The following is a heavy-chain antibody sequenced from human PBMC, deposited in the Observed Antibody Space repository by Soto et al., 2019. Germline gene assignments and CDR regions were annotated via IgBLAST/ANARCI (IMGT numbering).Heavy chain of an antibody. Sequence: WASVKVSCKASGYTFTSYGISWVRQAPGQGLEWMGWISAYNGNTNYAQKLQGRVTMTTDTSTSTAYMELRSLRSDDTAVYYCARALAVAATGWFDPWGQGTLVTVSS. V-gene: IGHV1-18*01. CDR3: ARALAVAATGWFDP. D-gene: IGHD6-19*01. CDR2: ISAYNGNT. CDR1: GYTFTSYG. J-gene: IGHJ5*02.